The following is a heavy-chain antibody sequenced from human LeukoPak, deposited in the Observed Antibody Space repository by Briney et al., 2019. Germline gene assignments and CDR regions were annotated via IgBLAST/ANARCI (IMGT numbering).Heavy chain of an antibody. J-gene: IGHJ4*02. V-gene: IGHV3-48*03. CDR1: EFTFTSYE. CDR3: ARDSFRGSYSDY. D-gene: IGHD1-26*01. Sequence: GWSLRLSCAASEFTFTSYEMNWVRQAPGKGLEWVSYISSSGSTIYYADSVKGRFTISRDNAKNSLYLQMNSLRAGDTAVYYCARDSFRGSYSDYWGQGTLVTVSS. CDR2: ISSSGSTI.